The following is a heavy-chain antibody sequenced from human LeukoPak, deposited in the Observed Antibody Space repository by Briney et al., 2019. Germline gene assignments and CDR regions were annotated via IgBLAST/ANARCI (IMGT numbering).Heavy chain of an antibody. D-gene: IGHD3-22*01. J-gene: IGHJ4*02. CDR1: GFTFSSYS. V-gene: IGHV3-48*02. Sequence: PGGSLRLSCAASGFTFSSYSMNWVRQTPVRGLEWLSYISSSGSTIYYADSVKGRFAISRDNAKNSLYLQMNSLRDEDTAVYYCAVSDSKWGQGTLVTVSS. CDR2: ISSSGSTI. CDR3: AVSDSK.